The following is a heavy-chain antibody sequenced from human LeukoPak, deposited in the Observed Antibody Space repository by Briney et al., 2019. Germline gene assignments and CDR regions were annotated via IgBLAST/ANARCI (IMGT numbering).Heavy chain of an antibody. CDR3: AKVNWCSASCADA. D-gene: IGHD2-2*01. CDR1: GFTVSSSY. V-gene: IGHV3-53*01. Sequence: GGSLRLSCAASGFTVSSSYMNWVRQAPGKGLEWVSGVSKDGSAYYADSVKGRFTISRDNSKNTLSLQMNSLRAEDTAVYYCAKVNWCSASCADAWGQGTLVTVSS. CDR2: VSKDGSA. J-gene: IGHJ4*02.